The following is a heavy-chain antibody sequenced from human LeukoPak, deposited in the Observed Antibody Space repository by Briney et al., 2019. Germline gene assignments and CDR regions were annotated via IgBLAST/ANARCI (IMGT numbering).Heavy chain of an antibody. V-gene: IGHV4-4*02. J-gene: IGHJ4*02. CDR3: AREGGPYRPLDY. CDR1: GGSITNTNY. CDR2: VNLQGST. Sequence: SETLSLTCGVSGGSITNTNYWTWVRQPPGKGLEWIGEVNLQGSTNYNPSLMGRVAISVDTTENHISLQLTSVTAADTAVYYCAREGGPYRPLDYSGQGTLVTVSS.